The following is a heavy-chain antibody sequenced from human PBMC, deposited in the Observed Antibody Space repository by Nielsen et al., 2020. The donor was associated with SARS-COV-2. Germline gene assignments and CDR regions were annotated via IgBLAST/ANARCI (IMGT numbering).Heavy chain of an antibody. J-gene: IGHJ6*02. CDR2: IYTSGST. CDR3: ARAPYYGSGMDV. D-gene: IGHD3-10*01. V-gene: IGHV4-61*02. Sequence: SETLSLTCTVSGGSISSGSYYWSWIRQPAGKGLEWIGRIYTSGSTNYNPSLKSRVTISVDTSKNQFSLKLSSVTAADTAVYYCARAPYYGSGMDVWGQGTTVTVSS. CDR1: GGSISSGSYY.